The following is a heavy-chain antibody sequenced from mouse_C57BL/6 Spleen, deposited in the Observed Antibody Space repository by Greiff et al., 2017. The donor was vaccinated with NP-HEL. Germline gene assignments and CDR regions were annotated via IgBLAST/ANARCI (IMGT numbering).Heavy chain of an antibody. CDR2: ISSGGSYT. D-gene: IGHD1-1*01. CDR3: ARQRITTVVADWYLDV. CDR1: GFTFSSYG. V-gene: IGHV5-6*01. Sequence: EVQLLESGGDLVKPGASLKLSCAASGFTFSSYGMSWVRQTPDKSLEWVATISSGGSYTYYPDRVKGRFTISRDNAKNTLYLQMSSLKSEDTAMYYCARQRITTVVADWYLDVWGTGTTVTVSS. J-gene: IGHJ1*03.